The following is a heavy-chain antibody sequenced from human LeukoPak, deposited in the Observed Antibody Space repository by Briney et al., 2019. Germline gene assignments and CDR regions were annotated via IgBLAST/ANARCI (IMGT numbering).Heavy chain of an antibody. V-gene: IGHV3-48*04. Sequence: PGGSLRLSCAASGFTFSSCSMNWVRQAPGKGLEWVSYISSSSTIYYADSVKGRFTISRDNAKNSLYLQMNSLRAEDTAVYYCAEEDYWGQGTLVTVSS. CDR3: AEEDY. J-gene: IGHJ4*02. CDR2: ISSSSTI. CDR1: GFTFSSCS.